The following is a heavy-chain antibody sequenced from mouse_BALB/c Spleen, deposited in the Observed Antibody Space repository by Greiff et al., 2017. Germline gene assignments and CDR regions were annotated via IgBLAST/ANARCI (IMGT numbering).Heavy chain of an antibody. CDR3: TSSYDGYSWFAY. D-gene: IGHD2-3*01. CDR2: INPSNGGT. Sequence: QVQLKQPGAELVKPGASVKLSCKASGYTFTSYYMYWVKQRPGQGLEWIGGINPSNGGTNFNEKFKSKATLTVDKSSSTAYMQLSSLTSEDSAVYYCTSSYDGYSWFAYWGQGTLVTVSA. J-gene: IGHJ3*01. CDR1: GYTFTSYY. V-gene: IGHV1S81*02.